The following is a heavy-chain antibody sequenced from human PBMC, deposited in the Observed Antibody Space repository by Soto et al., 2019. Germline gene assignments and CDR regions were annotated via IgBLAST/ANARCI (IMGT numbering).Heavy chain of an antibody. CDR1: GYTFTSYG. V-gene: IGHV1-18*01. J-gene: IGHJ6*02. Sequence: GASVKVSCKASGYTFTSYGISWVRQAPGQGLEWMGWISAYNGNTNYAQKLQGRVTMTIDTSTSTAYMELRSLRSDDTAVYYCARDRMYYYDSSGPTDYYYGMDVWGQGTTVTVSS. CDR3: ARDRMYYYDSSGPTDYYYGMDV. D-gene: IGHD3-22*01. CDR2: ISAYNGNT.